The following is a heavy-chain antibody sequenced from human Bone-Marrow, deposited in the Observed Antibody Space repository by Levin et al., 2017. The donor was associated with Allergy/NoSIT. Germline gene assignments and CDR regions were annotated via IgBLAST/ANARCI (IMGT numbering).Heavy chain of an antibody. J-gene: IGHJ4*02. CDR3: AKDLQQWLATRY. D-gene: IGHD6-19*01. CDR1: GFTFSSYG. V-gene: IGHV3-30*18. Sequence: QPGGSLRLSCAASGFTFSSYGMHWVRQAPGKGLEWVAVMSYDGGDKYYADSVKGRFTISRDNSKNTLYLQMNSLRTEDTAVYYCAKDLQQWLATRYWGQGTLVTVSS. CDR2: MSYDGGDK.